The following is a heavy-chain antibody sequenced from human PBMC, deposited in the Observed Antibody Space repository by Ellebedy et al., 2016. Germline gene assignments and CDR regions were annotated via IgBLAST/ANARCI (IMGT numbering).Heavy chain of an antibody. CDR3: AREPMEGRVVVVTAYAFDI. J-gene: IGHJ3*02. D-gene: IGHD2-21*02. CDR1: GFTFSSYS. V-gene: IGHV3-48*04. CDR2: ISSSSSTI. Sequence: GESLKISCAASGFTFSSYSMNWVRQAPGKGLEWVSYISSSSSTIYYADSVKGRFTISRDNAKNSLYLQMNSLRAEDTAVYYCAREPMEGRVVVVTAYAFDIWGQGTMVTVSS.